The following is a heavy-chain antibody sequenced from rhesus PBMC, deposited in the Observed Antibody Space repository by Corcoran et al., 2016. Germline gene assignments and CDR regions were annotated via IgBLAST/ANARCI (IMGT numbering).Heavy chain of an antibody. CDR1: DYSISNNY. J-gene: IGHJ4*01. V-gene: IGHV4-147*01. D-gene: IGHD3-28*01. CDR2: IYGCSGNP. CDR3: ARTYFYDSGYYYYFDY. Sequence: QVQLQESGPGLVKPSETLSLTCAVSDYSISNNYWSWIRQPPGKGLEWIGFIYGCSGNPHYNPSLKIPVTISPDPSKNQFSLKLSSVTAADTAVYYCARTYFYDSGYYYYFDYWGQGVLVTVSS.